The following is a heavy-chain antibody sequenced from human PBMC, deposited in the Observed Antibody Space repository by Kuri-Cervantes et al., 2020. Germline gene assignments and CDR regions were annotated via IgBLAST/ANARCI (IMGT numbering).Heavy chain of an antibody. CDR2: ISYSGST. V-gene: IGHV4-61*08. Sequence: SETLSLTCTVSGASVTSGGYYWSWIRQPPGKRLELIGCISYSGSTNYSPSLKSRVTISVDKSKNQFSLKLSSVTAADTAVYYCARGGSGWYDDPYYFDYWGQGTLVTVSS. CDR1: GASVTSGGYY. CDR3: ARGGSGWYDDPYYFDY. D-gene: IGHD6-19*01. J-gene: IGHJ4*02.